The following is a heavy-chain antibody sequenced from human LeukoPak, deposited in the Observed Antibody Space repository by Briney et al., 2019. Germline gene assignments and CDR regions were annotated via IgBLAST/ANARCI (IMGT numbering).Heavy chain of an antibody. V-gene: IGHV3-66*01. CDR1: GFTVSGNY. CDR3: ARDPVGATPIDY. CDR2: IYSGDST. J-gene: IGHJ4*02. Sequence: PGGSLRLSCAASGFTVSGNYMSWVRQAPGKGLEWVSIIYSGDSTYYADSVKGRFTISRDNSMNTLYLQMNSLRADDTAVYYCARDPVGATPIDYWGQGTLVTVSS. D-gene: IGHD1-26*01.